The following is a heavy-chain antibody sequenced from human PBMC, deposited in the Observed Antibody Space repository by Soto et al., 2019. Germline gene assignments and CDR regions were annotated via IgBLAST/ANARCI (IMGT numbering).Heavy chain of an antibody. V-gene: IGHV1-69*13. CDR1: GGTFSSYA. J-gene: IGHJ6*02. D-gene: IGHD2-2*01. CDR2: IIPIFGTA. CDR3: AGSAGVYCSSTSCPDNYYYYGMDV. Sequence: SVKVSCKASGGTFSSYAISWVRQAPGQGLEWMGGIIPIFGTANYAQKFQGRVTITADESTSTAYMELSSLRSEDTAVYYCAGSAGVYCSSTSCPDNYYYYGMDVWGQGTTVTVSS.